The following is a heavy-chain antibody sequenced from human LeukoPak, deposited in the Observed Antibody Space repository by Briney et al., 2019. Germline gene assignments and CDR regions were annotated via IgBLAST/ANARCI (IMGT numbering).Heavy chain of an antibody. CDR3: ARDGSGSYYDRGWFDP. Sequence: GASVKVSCKASAYTFTSYNINWVRQATGQGLEWMGWMNPNSGNTSYAQKLQGRVTMTRNTSISTAYMELNSLTSEDTAVYYCARDGSGSYYDRGWFDPWGQGTLVTVSS. D-gene: IGHD3-10*01. CDR1: AYTFTSYN. J-gene: IGHJ5*02. CDR2: MNPNSGNT. V-gene: IGHV1-8*01.